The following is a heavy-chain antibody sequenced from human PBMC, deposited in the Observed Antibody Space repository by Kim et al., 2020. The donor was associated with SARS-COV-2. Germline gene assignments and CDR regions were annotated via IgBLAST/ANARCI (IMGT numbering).Heavy chain of an antibody. V-gene: IGHV3-53*01. J-gene: IGHJ6*02. CDR3: ARDAVWAGSYYNYGMDV. Sequence: VKGRFTISGDNSQNTVYLQMNSLRAEDTAMYYCARDAVWAGSYYNYGMDVWGHGTAVTVSS. D-gene: IGHD2-8*01.